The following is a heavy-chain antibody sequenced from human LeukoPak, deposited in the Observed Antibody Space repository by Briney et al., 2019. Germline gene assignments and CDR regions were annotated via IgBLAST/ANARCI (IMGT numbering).Heavy chain of an antibody. J-gene: IGHJ4*02. CDR1: GGSTSSYY. D-gene: IGHD3/OR15-3a*01. CDR3: ARSTWTWHFDY. V-gene: IGHV4-59*01. Sequence: PSETLSLTCTVSGGSTSSYYWSWIRQPPGKGLEWIAYIYYSGSTNYNPSLKSRVTLSVDTSKNQFSLKLSSVTAADTAVYYCARSTWTWHFDYWGQGTLVTVSS. CDR2: IYYSGST.